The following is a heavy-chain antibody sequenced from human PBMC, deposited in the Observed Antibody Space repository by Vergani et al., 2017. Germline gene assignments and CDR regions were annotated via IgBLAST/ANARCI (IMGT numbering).Heavy chain of an antibody. CDR3: ERVQELHDFWSGYRVRYYYYMDV. CDR2: INHSGST. J-gene: IGHJ6*03. Sequence: QVQLQQWGAGLLKPSETLSLTCAVYGGSFSGYYWRWIRQPPGKGLEWSGEINHSGSTNYNPSLKSRVTISVDTSKDQFSLKLSSVTAADTAVYYFERVQELHDFWSGYRVRYYYYMDVWGKGTTVTVSS. D-gene: IGHD3-3*01. CDR1: GGSFSGYY. V-gene: IGHV4-34*01.